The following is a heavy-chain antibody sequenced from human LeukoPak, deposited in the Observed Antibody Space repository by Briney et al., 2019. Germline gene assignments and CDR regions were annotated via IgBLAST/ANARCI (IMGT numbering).Heavy chain of an antibody. J-gene: IGHJ4*02. Sequence: SETLSLTCTVSGGSISSYYWSWIRQPPGKGLEWIGYIYYSGSTNYNPSLKSRVTISVDTSKNQFSLKLSSVTAADTAVYYCARRKGGSSEFDYWGQGTLVTVSS. V-gene: IGHV4-59*08. D-gene: IGHD1-14*01. CDR3: ARRKGGSSEFDY. CDR1: GGSISSYY. CDR2: IYYSGST.